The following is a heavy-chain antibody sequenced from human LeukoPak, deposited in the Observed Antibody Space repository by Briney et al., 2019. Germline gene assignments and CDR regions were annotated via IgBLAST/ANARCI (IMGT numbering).Heavy chain of an antibody. J-gene: IGHJ4*02. V-gene: IGHV5-51*01. CDR1: GYSLTSYR. Sequence: GESLKTSCKGSGYSLTSYRIGRVRQVPGKGLEWMGIIWPDDSDKRYSPSFQGQVTISADKSISTAYLQWSSLKASDTAMYYCARQGKDGYRVVDYWGQGTLVTVSS. CDR3: ARQGKDGYRVVDY. CDR2: IWPDDSDK. D-gene: IGHD5-24*01.